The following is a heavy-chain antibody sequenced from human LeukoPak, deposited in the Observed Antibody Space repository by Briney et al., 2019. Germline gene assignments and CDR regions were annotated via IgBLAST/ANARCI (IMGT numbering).Heavy chain of an antibody. CDR2: INHSGST. J-gene: IGHJ4*02. V-gene: IGHV4-34*01. D-gene: IGHD3-3*01. CDR1: GGSFSGYY. Sequence: SETLSLTCAVYGGSFSGYYWSWIRQPPGKGLEWIGEINHSGSTNYNPSLKSRVTISVDTSKNQFSLKLSSVTAADTAVYYCARGHLYYDFWSGYRGGVYFDYWGQGTLVTVSS. CDR3: ARGHLYYDFWSGYRGGVYFDY.